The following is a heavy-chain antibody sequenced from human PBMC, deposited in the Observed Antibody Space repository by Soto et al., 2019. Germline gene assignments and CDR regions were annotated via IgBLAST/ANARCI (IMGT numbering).Heavy chain of an antibody. CDR3: AKAELRFGAPEYFQH. CDR2: ISYDGSNK. V-gene: IGHV3-30*18. Sequence: QVQLVESGGGVVQPGRSLRLSCAASGFTFSSYGMHWVRQAPGKGLEWVAVISYDGSNKYYADSVKGRFPISRDNSKNTLYLQMNSLRTEDTAVYYCAKAELRFGAPEYFQHWGQGTLVTVSS. J-gene: IGHJ1*01. D-gene: IGHD3-10*01. CDR1: GFTFSSYG.